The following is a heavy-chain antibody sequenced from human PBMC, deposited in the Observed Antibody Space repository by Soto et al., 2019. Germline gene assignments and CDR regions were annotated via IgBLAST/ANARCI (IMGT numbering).Heavy chain of an antibody. J-gene: IGHJ4*02. CDR2: TRNKANSYTT. V-gene: IGHV3-72*01. CDR1: GFTFSDHY. CDR3: AGGYWYSASGIYYNVLRY. D-gene: IGHD3-10*01. Sequence: GGSLRLSCAVSGFTFSDHYMDWVRQAPGKGLEWVGRTRNKANSYTTEYAASVKGRFTISRDDSKSSLYLQMNSLKTEDTAVYYCAGGYWYSASGIYYNVLRYWGQGTLVTVSS.